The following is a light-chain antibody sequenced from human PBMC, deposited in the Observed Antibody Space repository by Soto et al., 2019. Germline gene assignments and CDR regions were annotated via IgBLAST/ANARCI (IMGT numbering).Light chain of an antibody. J-gene: IGKJ1*01. CDR3: QQYNNWPPWT. Sequence: IVMTQSPATLSVSPGERATLSCRASQSVSSNLAWFQQKPGQAPRLLIYGASTRAPGIPVRFSGSGSGTEFTLTISSLQSEDFAVYYCQQYNNWPPWTFGQGTKVDIK. V-gene: IGKV3-15*01. CDR1: QSVSSN. CDR2: GAS.